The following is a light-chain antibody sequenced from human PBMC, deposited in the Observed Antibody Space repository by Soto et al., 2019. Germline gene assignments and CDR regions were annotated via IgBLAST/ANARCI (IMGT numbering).Light chain of an antibody. CDR2: STN. V-gene: IGLV7-43*01. Sequence: QAVVTQEPSLTVSPGGTVTLTCATSTGAVTSGYYPNWFQQKPGRAPRALFYSTNNKYSWTPARFSGSLLGGKAALTLSGVQPEDEADYYCLLYYGGQLGVFGGGTKLTVL. CDR1: TGAVTSGYY. CDR3: LLYYGGQLGV. J-gene: IGLJ3*02.